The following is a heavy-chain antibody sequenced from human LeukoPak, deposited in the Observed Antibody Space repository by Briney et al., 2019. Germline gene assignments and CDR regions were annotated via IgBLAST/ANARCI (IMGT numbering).Heavy chain of an antibody. CDR2: ITGSDDKT. CDR1: GFTFSGSA. CDR3: AKGPQLYSGYHPDY. Sequence: PGGSLRLSCAASGFTFSGSAMTWVRQAPGKGLQWVSTITGSDDKTYYADSVKGRSTTSRDFSKNMVHLHMNSLRVEDTAIYYCAKGPQLYSGYHPDYWGQGTLVTVSS. V-gene: IGHV3-23*01. D-gene: IGHD5-12*01. J-gene: IGHJ4*02.